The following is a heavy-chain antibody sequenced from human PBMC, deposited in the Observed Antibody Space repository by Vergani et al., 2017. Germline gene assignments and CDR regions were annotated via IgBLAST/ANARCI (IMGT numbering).Heavy chain of an antibody. V-gene: IGHV1-69*06. CDR1: GGTFSSYA. CDR3: ARSTGEAGYYYESSGYYYHFDY. D-gene: IGHD3-22*01. Sequence: QVQLVQSGAEVKKPGSSVKVSCKASGGTFSSYAISWVRQAPGQGLEWMGGIIPLFGRANYAQKFQGRVTITADKSTSTAYMELSSLRSEDTAVYYCARSTGEAGYYYESSGYYYHFDYWGQGTLVTVSS. CDR2: IIPLFGRA. J-gene: IGHJ4*02.